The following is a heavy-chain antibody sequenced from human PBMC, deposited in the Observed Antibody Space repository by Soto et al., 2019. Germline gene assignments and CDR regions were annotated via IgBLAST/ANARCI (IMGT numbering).Heavy chain of an antibody. J-gene: IGHJ4*02. V-gene: IGHV3-7*05. CDR2: IKGDGSEK. Sequence: EVQLVESGGDLVQPGGSLRLSCAASGFTFSSHWMSWVRQAPGKGLEWVANIKGDGSEKYYVDSVKGRFTISRDNAKNSLYLQMNSLRVEDTALYYCAKDVRWGQVTLVTVSS. CDR1: GFTFSSHW. CDR3: AKDVR.